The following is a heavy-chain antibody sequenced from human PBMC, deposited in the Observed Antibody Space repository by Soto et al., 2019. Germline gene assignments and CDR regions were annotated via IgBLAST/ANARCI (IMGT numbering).Heavy chain of an antibody. Sequence: ASVKVSCKASGCTFTSYYMHWVRQAPGQGLEWMGIINPSGGSTSYAQKFQGRVTMTRDTSTSTVYMELSSLRSEDTAVYYCARGIVVVVAATHDYYYGMDVWGQGTTVTVSS. D-gene: IGHD2-15*01. CDR1: GCTFTSYY. V-gene: IGHV1-46*01. J-gene: IGHJ6*02. CDR2: INPSGGST. CDR3: ARGIVVVVAATHDYYYGMDV.